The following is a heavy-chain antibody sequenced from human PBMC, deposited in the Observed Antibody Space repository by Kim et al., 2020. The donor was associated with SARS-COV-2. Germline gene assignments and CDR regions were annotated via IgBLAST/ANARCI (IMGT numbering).Heavy chain of an antibody. CDR3: ARARYDSSGYWPGGCWYFDL. V-gene: IGHV3-48*02. J-gene: IGHJ2*01. D-gene: IGHD3-22*01. Sequence: RFTISRDNAKNSLYLQMNSLRDEDTAVYYCARARYDSSGYWPGGCWYFDLWGRGTLVTVSS.